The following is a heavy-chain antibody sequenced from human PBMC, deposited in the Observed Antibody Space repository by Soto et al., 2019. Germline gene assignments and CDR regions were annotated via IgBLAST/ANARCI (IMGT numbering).Heavy chain of an antibody. CDR3: AKDTAEAGYYSGMDL. V-gene: IGHV3-23*01. Sequence: EGSLRLSCAASGFTFSSYAMNWVRQAPGKGLECVSTLSGSGGSTYYADSVKGRFTISRDNSNNTLYLQMNSLTAEDTAAYYCAKDTAEAGYYSGMDLWGQGTTVTVSS. CDR1: GFTFSSYA. CDR2: LSGSGGST. D-gene: IGHD4-17*01. J-gene: IGHJ6*02.